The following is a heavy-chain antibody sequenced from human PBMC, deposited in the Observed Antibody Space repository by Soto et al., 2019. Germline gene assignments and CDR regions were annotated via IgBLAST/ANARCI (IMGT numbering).Heavy chain of an antibody. J-gene: IGHJ5*02. CDR2: INSDGSST. Sequence: EVQLVESGGGLVQPGGSLRLSCAASGITFSSYWMHWVRQAPGKGLVWVSRINSDGSSTSYADSVKGRFTISRDNAKNTRYLQMNSLRAEDTAVYYCARERRTARPIGWFDPWGHGTLVTVSS. V-gene: IGHV3-74*01. CDR3: ARERRTARPIGWFDP. D-gene: IGHD6-6*01. CDR1: GITFSSYW.